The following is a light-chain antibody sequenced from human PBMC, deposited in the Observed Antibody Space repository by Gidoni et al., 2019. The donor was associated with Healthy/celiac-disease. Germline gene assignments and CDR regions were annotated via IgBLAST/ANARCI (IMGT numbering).Light chain of an antibody. CDR3: QQSYSTPQT. J-gene: IGKJ1*01. CDR1: QSISSY. V-gene: IGKV1-39*01. CDR2: AAS. Sequence: DIQMTQSPSSLSASVGDRVTITCRASQSISSYLNWYQQKPGKAPKLLIYAASSLQSGVPSRFSGRGSGTDFTLTISSLQPEDFATYYCQQSYSTPQTFGQGNKVEIK.